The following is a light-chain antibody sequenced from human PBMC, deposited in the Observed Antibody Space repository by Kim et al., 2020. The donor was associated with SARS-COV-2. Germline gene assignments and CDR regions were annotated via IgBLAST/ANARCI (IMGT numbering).Light chain of an antibody. Sequence: DIQMTQSPSSLYASLGDRVTITCRATQGITNSLAWYQQKPGKAPKLLLYAASRLESGVPSRFSGSGSGADFSLTITSLQPEDFATYYCQQYHITPLTFGGGTKLEI. J-gene: IGKJ4*01. CDR3: QQYHITPLT. CDR2: AAS. V-gene: IGKV1-NL1*01. CDR1: QGITNS.